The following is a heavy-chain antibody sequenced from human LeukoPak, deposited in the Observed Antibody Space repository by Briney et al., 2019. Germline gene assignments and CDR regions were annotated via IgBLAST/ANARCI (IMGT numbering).Heavy chain of an antibody. CDR3: ARKTGDSFDI. V-gene: IGHV4-59*01. D-gene: IGHD3-9*01. J-gene: IGHJ3*02. CDR1: GGSISGYY. Sequence: SETLSLTYTVSGGSISGYYWSCIRQPPGKGLEWIGYIYSSGSTYYNPSLKSRVTISADTSKNQFSLKLSSVTAADTAVYYCARKTGDSFDIWGQGTMVTVSS. CDR2: IYSSGST.